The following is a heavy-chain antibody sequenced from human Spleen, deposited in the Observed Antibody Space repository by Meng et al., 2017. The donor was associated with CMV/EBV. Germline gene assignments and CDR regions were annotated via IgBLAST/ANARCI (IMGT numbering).Heavy chain of an antibody. CDR2: IDYSGST. V-gene: IGHV4-61*01. D-gene: IGHD3-10*01. J-gene: IGHJ4*02. CDR1: GGSVSRSNYY. Sequence: CSVSGGSVSRSNYYWSWIRQPPGKGLECIGYIDYSGSTNYNPALMSRVTISMDTSKNQFSLKLSSVTAADTAVYYCARSPGYPREFGYWGQGTLVTVSS. CDR3: ARSPGYPREFGY.